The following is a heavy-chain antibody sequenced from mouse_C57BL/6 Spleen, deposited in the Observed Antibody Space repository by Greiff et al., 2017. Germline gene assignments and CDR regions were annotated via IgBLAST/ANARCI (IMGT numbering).Heavy chain of an antibody. CDR3: ARDRGDY. CDR2: IYPGSGNT. V-gene: IGHV1-76*01. Sequence: VQLVESGAELVRPGASVKLSCKASGYTFTDYYISWVKQRPGQGLEWIARIYPGSGNTYYNEKFKGKATLTAEKSSSTAYMQLSSLTSEDSAVYFCARDRGDYWGQGTTLTVSS. D-gene: IGHD2-14*01. CDR1: GYTFTDYY. J-gene: IGHJ2*01.